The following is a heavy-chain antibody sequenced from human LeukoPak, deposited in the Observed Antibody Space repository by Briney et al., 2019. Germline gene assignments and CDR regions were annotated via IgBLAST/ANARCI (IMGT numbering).Heavy chain of an antibody. CDR2: INHSGST. CDR3: ARGPRFYYYFNY. J-gene: IGHJ4*02. Sequence: PSETLSLTCAVYGGSFSGYYWSWIRQPPGKGLEWIGEINHSGSTNYNPSLKSRVTISVDTSKNQFSLKLSSVTAADTAVYYCARGPRFYYYFNYWGRGTLVTVSS. V-gene: IGHV4-34*01. D-gene: IGHD2/OR15-2a*01. CDR1: GGSFSGYY.